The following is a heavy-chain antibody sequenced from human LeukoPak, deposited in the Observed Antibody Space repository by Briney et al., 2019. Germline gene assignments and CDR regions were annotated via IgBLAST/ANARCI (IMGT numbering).Heavy chain of an antibody. CDR2: ISYDGSNK. CDR3: ARDTRHRYCSSTSCYRGWLDP. J-gene: IGHJ5*02. V-gene: IGHV3-30*04. Sequence: PGGSLRLSCAASGFTFSSYAIHWVRQAPGKGLEWVAVISYDGSNKYYADSVKGRFTISRDNSKNTPYLHMNSLRAEDTAVYYCARDTRHRYCSSTSCYRGWLDPWGQGTLVTVSS. D-gene: IGHD2-2*01. CDR1: GFTFSSYA.